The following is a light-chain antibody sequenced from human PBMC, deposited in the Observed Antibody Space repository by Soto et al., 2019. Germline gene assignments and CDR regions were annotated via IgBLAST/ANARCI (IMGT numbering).Light chain of an antibody. CDR1: SSNIGSNY. Sequence: QSVLTQPASASGSPGQRVTVSCSGSSSNIGSNYVYCYQQLTGTAPKLLIYSNNPRPSGVPDRFSGSKSGTSASLAISGLRSEVEADYYCAAWDDSLSGPVFGGGTQLTVL. CDR3: AAWDDSLSGPV. V-gene: IGLV1-47*02. J-gene: IGLJ2*01. CDR2: SNN.